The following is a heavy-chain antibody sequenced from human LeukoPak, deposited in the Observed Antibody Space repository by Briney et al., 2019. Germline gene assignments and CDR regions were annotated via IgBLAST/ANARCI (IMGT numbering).Heavy chain of an antibody. V-gene: IGHV4-4*02. Sequence: SGTLSLTCAVSGGSISSSNWWSWVRQFPGKGLEWIGEIYHSGVTNNNPSPKSRLTISVDKSRNQFSLKLSSVTAADTAVYYCARTNYGLGYHFDYWGQGTLVTVSS. CDR1: GGSISSSNW. J-gene: IGHJ4*02. CDR2: IYHSGVT. D-gene: IGHD3-10*01. CDR3: ARTNYGLGYHFDY.